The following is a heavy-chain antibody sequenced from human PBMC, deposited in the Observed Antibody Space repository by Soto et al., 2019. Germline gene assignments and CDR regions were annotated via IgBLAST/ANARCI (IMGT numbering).Heavy chain of an antibody. J-gene: IGHJ4*02. D-gene: IGHD3-16*01. Sequence: GGSLRLSCAASGFTFSSYAMHWVRQAPGKGLEYVSAISSNGGSTYYANSVKGRFTISRDNSKNTLYLQMGSLRAEDMAVYYCARGVGFVVGELDYWGQGTLVTVSS. CDR1: GFTFSSYA. V-gene: IGHV3-64*01. CDR3: ARGVGFVVGELDY. CDR2: ISSNGGST.